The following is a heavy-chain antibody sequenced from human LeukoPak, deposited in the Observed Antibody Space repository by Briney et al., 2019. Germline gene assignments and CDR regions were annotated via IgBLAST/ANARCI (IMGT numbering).Heavy chain of an antibody. Sequence: GGSLRLSCAASGFTFSSYWMHWVRQVPGKGLVWVSRINGDGSGTSYADSEKGRFTISRDNAKNTVYLQMNGLRADDTAVYYCAGSGTYYVMSDFWGQGTLVTVSS. CDR1: GFTFSSYW. J-gene: IGHJ4*02. D-gene: IGHD1-26*01. CDR2: INGDGSGT. V-gene: IGHV3-74*01. CDR3: AGSGTYYVMSDF.